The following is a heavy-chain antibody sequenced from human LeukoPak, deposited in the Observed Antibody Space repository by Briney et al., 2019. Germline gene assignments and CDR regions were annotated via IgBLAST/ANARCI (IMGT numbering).Heavy chain of an antibody. J-gene: IGHJ5*02. V-gene: IGHV4-4*02. Sequence: PSETLSLTCAVSGGSISSSNWWSWVRQPPGKGLEWIGEIYHSGSTNYNPSLKSRVTISVDKSKNQFSLKLSSVTAADTAVYYSARRPQHCSGGSCYWVGDWFDPWGQGTLVTVSS. CDR1: GGSISSSNW. CDR3: ARRPQHCSGGSCYWVGDWFDP. D-gene: IGHD2-15*01. CDR2: IYHSGST.